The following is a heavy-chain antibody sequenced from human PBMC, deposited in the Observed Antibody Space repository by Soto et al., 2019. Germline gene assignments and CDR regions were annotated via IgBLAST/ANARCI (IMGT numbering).Heavy chain of an antibody. V-gene: IGHV3-30*03. CDR2: ISYDGSNK. Sequence: QVQLVESGGGVVQPGRSLRLSCAASGFTFSSYGMHWVRQAPGKGLEWVAVISYDGSNKYYADSVKGRFTISRDNSKNALYLQMNSLRAEDTAVYYCAIPLIRNMVTTGGAFDIWGQGTMVTVSS. D-gene: IGHD4-17*01. CDR1: GFTFSSYG. CDR3: AIPLIRNMVTTGGAFDI. J-gene: IGHJ3*02.